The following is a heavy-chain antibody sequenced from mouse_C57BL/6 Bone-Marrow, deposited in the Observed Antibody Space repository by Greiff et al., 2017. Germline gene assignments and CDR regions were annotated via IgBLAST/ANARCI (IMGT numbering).Heavy chain of an antibody. D-gene: IGHD2-1*01. CDR1: GFTFSSYA. CDR3: ARDYSDY. Sequence: EVQGVESGGGLVKPGGSLKLSCAASGFTFSSYAMSWVRQTPEKRLEWVATISDGGSYTYYPDNVKGRFTISRDNAKNNLYLQRSHLKSEDTAMYYCARDYSDYWGQGTSVTVSS. V-gene: IGHV5-4*01. J-gene: IGHJ4*01. CDR2: ISDGGSYT.